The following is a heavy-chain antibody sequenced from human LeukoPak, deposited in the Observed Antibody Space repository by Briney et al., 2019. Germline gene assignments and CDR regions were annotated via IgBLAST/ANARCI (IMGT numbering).Heavy chain of an antibody. CDR3: ARDSGEYYSDY. J-gene: IGHJ4*02. D-gene: IGHD2-15*01. Sequence: ASVKVSCKASGYTFTSYAMHWVRQAPGQRLEWMGWINAGSGNTKYSQNFQGRVTISRDTSASTAYMELSSLTSEDTAVYYCARDSGEYYSDYWGQGTLVTVSS. CDR1: GYTFTSYA. CDR2: INAGSGNT. V-gene: IGHV1-3*01.